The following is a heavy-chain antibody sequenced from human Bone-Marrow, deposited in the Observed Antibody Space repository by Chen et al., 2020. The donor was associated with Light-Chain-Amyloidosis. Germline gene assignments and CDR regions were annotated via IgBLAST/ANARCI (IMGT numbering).Heavy chain of an antibody. V-gene: IGHV3-48*03. J-gene: IGHJ3*02. Sequence: EVQLVESGGGLVQPGGSLRLSCVASGFSFSNYEINWVRQAPGQGLEWVSYISTTGTTIYYADFARGRFTISRDNAKNSLYLQMNSLRAEDTAVYYCARDRWVARHFPGAVDIWAKGQWSPSLQ. CDR3: ARDRWVARHFPGAVDI. D-gene: IGHD2-15*01. CDR2: ISTTGTTI. CDR1: GFSFSNYE.